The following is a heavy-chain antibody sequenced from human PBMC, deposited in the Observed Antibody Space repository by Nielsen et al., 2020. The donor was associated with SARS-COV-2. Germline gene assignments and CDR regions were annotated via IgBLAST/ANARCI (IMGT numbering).Heavy chain of an antibody. J-gene: IGHJ6*02. D-gene: IGHD6-13*01. V-gene: IGHV3-9*01. Sequence: SLKISCAASGFTFDDYAMHWVRQAPGKGLKWVSGISWNSGSIGYADSVKGRFTISRDNAKNSLYLQMNSLRAENTALYYCAKDMAGIAAAGGYYYGMDVWGQGTTVTVSS. CDR3: AKDMAGIAAAGGYYYGMDV. CDR2: ISWNSGSI. CDR1: GFTFDDYA.